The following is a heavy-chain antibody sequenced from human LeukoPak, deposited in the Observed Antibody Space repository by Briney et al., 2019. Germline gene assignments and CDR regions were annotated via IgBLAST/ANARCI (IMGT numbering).Heavy chain of an antibody. J-gene: IGHJ3*02. Sequence: GGSLRLSCVASGVAFSSYGMHWVRQAPGKGLEWVAFIRYDGSSEYYTDSVKGRFTLSRDNSKNTLYLQMNSLRAEDTAVYYCAKESGVSGSYPDASYIWGQRTMVTVSS. D-gene: IGHD1-26*01. CDR2: IRYDGSSE. CDR3: AKESGVSGSYPDASYI. V-gene: IGHV3-30*02. CDR1: GVAFSSYG.